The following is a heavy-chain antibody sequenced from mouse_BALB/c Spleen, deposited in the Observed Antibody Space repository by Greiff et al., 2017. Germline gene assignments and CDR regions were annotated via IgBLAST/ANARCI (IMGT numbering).Heavy chain of an antibody. Sequence: QVQLQQSGAELVRPGSSVKISCKASGYAFSSYWMNWVKQRPGQGLEWIGQIYPGDGDTNYNGKFKGKATLTADKSSSTAYMQLSSLTSEDSAVYYCARDDYDRYYAMDYWGQGTSVTVSS. D-gene: IGHD2-4*01. J-gene: IGHJ4*01. CDR2: IYPGDGDT. CDR3: ARDDYDRYYAMDY. V-gene: IGHV1-80*01. CDR1: GYAFSSYW.